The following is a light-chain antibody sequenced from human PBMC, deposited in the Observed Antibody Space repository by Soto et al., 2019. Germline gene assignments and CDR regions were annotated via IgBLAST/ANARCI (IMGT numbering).Light chain of an antibody. CDR3: SSYTSIRILSYA. CDR1: SSDIGGFNF. CDR2: EVI. V-gene: IGLV2-14*01. J-gene: IGLJ1*01. Sequence: QSALTQPASVSGSPGQSITISCAGTSSDIGGFNFVSWFQQLPGNAPKLLIYEVINRPSGVSNRFSGSKSGNTASLTISGLQAEDEADSYCSSYTSIRILSYAFGTGAKLTVL.